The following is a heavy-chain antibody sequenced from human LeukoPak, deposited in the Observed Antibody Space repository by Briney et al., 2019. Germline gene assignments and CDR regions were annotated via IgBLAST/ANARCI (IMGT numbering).Heavy chain of an antibody. CDR1: GFTFDDYA. Sequence: GGSLRLSCAASGFTFDDYAMHWVRQAPGKGLEWVSGISWNSGSIGYADSVKGRFTISRDNAENSLYLQMNSLRAEDTALYYCAKDTEENEYHPSIDYWGQGTLVTVSS. V-gene: IGHV3-9*01. D-gene: IGHD1-1*01. CDR2: ISWNSGSI. CDR3: AKDTEENEYHPSIDY. J-gene: IGHJ4*02.